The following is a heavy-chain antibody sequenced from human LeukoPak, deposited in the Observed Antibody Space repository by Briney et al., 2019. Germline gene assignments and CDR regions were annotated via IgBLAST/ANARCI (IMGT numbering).Heavy chain of an antibody. Sequence: ASVKVSCKASGYPFSAYYMHWVRQAPGQGLEWMGWISAYNGNTNYAQKLQGRVTMTTDTSTSTAYMELRSLRSDDTAVYYCARDNQQGYCSGGSCYSVAFDIWGQGTMVTVSS. CDR3: ARDNQQGYCSGGSCYSVAFDI. CDR2: ISAYNGNT. D-gene: IGHD2-15*01. CDR1: GYPFSAYY. V-gene: IGHV1-18*04. J-gene: IGHJ3*02.